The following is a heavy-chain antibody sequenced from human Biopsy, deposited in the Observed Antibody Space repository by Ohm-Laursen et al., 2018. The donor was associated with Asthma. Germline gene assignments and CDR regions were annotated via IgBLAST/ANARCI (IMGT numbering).Heavy chain of an antibody. CDR2: IYYIGST. D-gene: IGHD3-16*01. V-gene: IGHV4-30-4*02. J-gene: IGHJ4*02. Sequence: SDTLSLTCTVSGGSISSGAYYWSWVRQPPGKGLEWIGYIYYIGSTYYNPSLKSRVAISLDTSKNQFSLKLSSVTAAGTAVYFCARRGGVRRYFDYWGQGTLVTVSS. CDR3: ARRGGVRRYFDY. CDR1: GGSISSGAYY.